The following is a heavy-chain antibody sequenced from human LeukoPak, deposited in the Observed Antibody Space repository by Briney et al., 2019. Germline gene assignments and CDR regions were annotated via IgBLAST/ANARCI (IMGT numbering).Heavy chain of an antibody. Sequence: GGSLRLSCAASGFTFSIYTMNWVRQAPGKGLEWLSYISSRSSIIYYADSVKGRFTISRDNSKYSLYLPPHSLRHEATAVYYCSICAYFEDQFYYWGQVTLVTVSS. CDR1: GFTFSIYT. D-gene: IGHD2/OR15-2a*01. CDR3: SICAYFEDQFYY. J-gene: IGHJ4*02. CDR2: ISSRSSII. V-gene: IGHV3-48*02.